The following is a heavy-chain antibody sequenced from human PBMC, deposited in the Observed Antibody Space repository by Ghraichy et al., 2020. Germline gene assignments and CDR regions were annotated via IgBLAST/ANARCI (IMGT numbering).Heavy chain of an antibody. V-gene: IGHV4-39*07. D-gene: IGHD6-13*01. CDR2: IYYSGST. CDR1: GGSISSSSYY. J-gene: IGHJ6*02. Sequence: SETLSLTCTVSGGSISSSSYYWGWIRQPPGKGLEWIGSIYYSGSTYYNPSLKSRVTISVDTSKNQFSLKLSSVTAADTAVYYCASGYSSSWYLSGTYFDHYYYYGMDVWGQGTTVTVSS. CDR3: ASGYSSSWYLSGTYFDHYYYYGMDV.